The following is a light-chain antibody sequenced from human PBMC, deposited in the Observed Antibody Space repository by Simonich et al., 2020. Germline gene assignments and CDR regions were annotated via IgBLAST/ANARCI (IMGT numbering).Light chain of an antibody. Sequence: NFMLTQPHSVSESPGKTVTIYCTRSSCSIASNYVQWYQQPPGSAPTTVIYEDNQRPSGVPDRFSGSIDSSSNSASLTISGLKTEDEADYYCQSYDSSNWVFGGGTKLTVL. CDR3: QSYDSSNWV. CDR2: EDN. CDR1: SCSIASNY. V-gene: IGLV6-57*03. J-gene: IGLJ3*02.